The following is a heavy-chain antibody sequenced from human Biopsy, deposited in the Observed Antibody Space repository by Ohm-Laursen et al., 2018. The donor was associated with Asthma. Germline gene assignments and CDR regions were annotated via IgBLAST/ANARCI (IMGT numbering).Heavy chain of an antibody. J-gene: IGHJ6*02. V-gene: IGHV4-4*02. D-gene: IGHD6-19*01. CDR1: GGSIISSSW. CDR3: AKIYDRLVLYGMDV. CDR2: IYHSGPT. Sequence: TLSLTCTVSGGSIISSSWWSWVRQTPGKGLEWIGEIYHSGPTNYNPSLKSRVTISVDKSKNQFSLKLTSVTAADTAVYYCAKIYDRLVLYGMDVWGQGTTVTVS.